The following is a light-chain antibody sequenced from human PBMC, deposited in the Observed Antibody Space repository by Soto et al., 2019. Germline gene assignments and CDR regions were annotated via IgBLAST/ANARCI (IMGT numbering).Light chain of an antibody. CDR1: QSISSS. CDR3: QHYNSYFEA. CDR2: AAS. V-gene: IGKV3-15*01. Sequence: VMTKSPVTLSLSPAQRVTLYLRASQSISSSLAWYQQKPGQAPKLLIYAASTRATGFPARFSGSGSGTEFTLTISSLQPDDFATYYCQHYNSYFEAFGQGTKVDI. J-gene: IGKJ1*01.